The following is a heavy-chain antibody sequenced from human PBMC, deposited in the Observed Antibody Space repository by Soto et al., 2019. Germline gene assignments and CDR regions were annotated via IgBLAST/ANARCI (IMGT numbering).Heavy chain of an antibody. D-gene: IGHD1-26*01. Sequence: QVQLVQSGAEVKKPGSSVKVSCKASGGTFSSYSINWVRQAPGQGLEWRGEIIPIFGTANYAQKFQGRVTITADESTSTAYVELSSLRSEDTAVYYCARVGGRHSGGIDYWGQGTLVTVSS. CDR3: ARVGGRHSGGIDY. J-gene: IGHJ4*02. CDR1: GGTFSSYS. CDR2: IIPIFGTA. V-gene: IGHV1-69*01.